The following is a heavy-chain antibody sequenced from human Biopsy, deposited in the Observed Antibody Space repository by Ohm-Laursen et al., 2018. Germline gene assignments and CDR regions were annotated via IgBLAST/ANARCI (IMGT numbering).Heavy chain of an antibody. D-gene: IGHD1-14*01. J-gene: IGHJ5*02. CDR2: IYTSGIT. CDR1: GGSLSGYY. CDR3: ARDRDRRGWFDP. V-gene: IGHV4-4*07. Sequence: SDTLSLTCAVYGGSLSGYYWSWIRQPAGKGLEWIGQIYTSGITNYNPSLKSRVTMSVDTSKNKFSLRVSSVTAADTAVYYCARDRDRRGWFDPWGQGTLVTVSS.